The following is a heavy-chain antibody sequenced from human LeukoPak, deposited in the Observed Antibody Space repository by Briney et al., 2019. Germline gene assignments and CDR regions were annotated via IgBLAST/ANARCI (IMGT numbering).Heavy chain of an antibody. Sequence: GGSLRLSCAASGFTFSSYGMHWVRQAPGKGLEWVAVISYDGSNKYYADSVKGRFTISRDNSKNSLYLQMNSLRAEDTAVYYCARDGMTTPAFDYWGQGTLVTVSS. CDR1: GFTFSSYG. CDR2: ISYDGSNK. V-gene: IGHV3-30*03. J-gene: IGHJ4*02. CDR3: ARDGMTTPAFDY. D-gene: IGHD4-11*01.